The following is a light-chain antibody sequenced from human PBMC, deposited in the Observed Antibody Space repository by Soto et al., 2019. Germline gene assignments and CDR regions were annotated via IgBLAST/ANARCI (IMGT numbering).Light chain of an antibody. CDR3: QQYHSWPPRK. Sequence: IVFTQSPVTLSLSQWERGTLSCMARQSVSSNLAWYQQKPGQAPRRLIYGVYTRAPGIPARFSGSGSGTEFTLTISSLQSEDFAVYYCQQYHSWPPRKCGQGTKVDIK. CDR1: QSVSSN. V-gene: IGKV3D-15*01. J-gene: IGKJ1*01. CDR2: GVY.